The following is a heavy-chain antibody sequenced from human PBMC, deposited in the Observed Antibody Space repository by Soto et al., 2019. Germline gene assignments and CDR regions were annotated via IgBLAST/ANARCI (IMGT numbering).Heavy chain of an antibody. V-gene: IGHV1-3*01. CDR3: ARDHNVLGDCSGGSCPPPGY. Sequence: ASVKVSCKASGYTFTSYAMHWVRQAPGQRLEWMGWINAGNGNTKYSQKFQGRVTITRDTSASTAYMELSSLRSEDTAVYYCARDHNVLGDCSGGSCPPPGYWGQGTLVTVSS. J-gene: IGHJ4*02. D-gene: IGHD2-15*01. CDR2: INAGNGNT. CDR1: GYTFTSYA.